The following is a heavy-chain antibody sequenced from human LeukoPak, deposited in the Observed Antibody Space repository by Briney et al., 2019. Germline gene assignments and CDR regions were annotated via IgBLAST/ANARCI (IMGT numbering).Heavy chain of an antibody. Sequence: GGSLRLSCAASGFTFSSYWMHWVRQAPGKGLEWVSVIYSGGSTYYADSVKGRFTISRDNSKNTLYLQMNSLRAEDTAVYYCARASIYSSSWYGDYYMDVWGKGTTVTISS. V-gene: IGHV3-53*01. CDR1: GFTFSSYW. J-gene: IGHJ6*03. CDR2: IYSGGST. D-gene: IGHD6-13*01. CDR3: ARASIYSSSWYGDYYMDV.